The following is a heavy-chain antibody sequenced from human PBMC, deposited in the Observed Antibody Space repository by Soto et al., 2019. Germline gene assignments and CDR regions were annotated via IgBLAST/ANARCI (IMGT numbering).Heavy chain of an antibody. CDR3: AKGGDYWSGFSPD. D-gene: IGHD3-3*01. V-gene: IGHV3-23*01. J-gene: IGHJ4*02. CDR2: ISASGGSS. CDR1: GFTFSYYV. Sequence: GGSLRLSCAASGFTFSYYVMIWVRQAPGKGLEWVSGISASGGSSYDVDSVRGRFTISRDNSKNTLFLQMNSLTDEDTAVYYCAKGGDYWSGFSPDWGQGTLVTVSS.